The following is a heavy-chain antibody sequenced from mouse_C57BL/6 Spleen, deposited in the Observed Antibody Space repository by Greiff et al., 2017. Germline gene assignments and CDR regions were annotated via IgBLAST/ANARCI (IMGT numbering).Heavy chain of an antibody. Sequence: EVKVEESGGGLVKPGGSLKLSCAASGFTFSDYGMHWVRQAPEKGLEWVAYISSGSSTIYYADTVKGRFTISRDNAKNTLFLQMTSLRSEDTAMYYCARRTVVDLYYFDYWGQGTTLTVSS. V-gene: IGHV5-17*01. J-gene: IGHJ2*01. CDR2: ISSGSSTI. D-gene: IGHD1-1*01. CDR1: GFTFSDYG. CDR3: ARRTVVDLYYFDY.